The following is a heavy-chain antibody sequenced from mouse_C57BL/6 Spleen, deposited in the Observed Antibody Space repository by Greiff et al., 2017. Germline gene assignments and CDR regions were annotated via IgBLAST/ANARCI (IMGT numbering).Heavy chain of an antibody. Sequence: EVKLMESGGGLVKPGGSLKLSCAASGFTFSDYGMHWVRQAPEKGLEWVAYISSGSSTISYADTVKGRFTISRDNAKNTLFLQMTSLRSEDTAMYYCATDYYGSPLFDYWGQGATLTVSS. CDR3: ATDYYGSPLFDY. V-gene: IGHV5-17*01. CDR2: ISSGSSTI. J-gene: IGHJ2*01. D-gene: IGHD1-1*01. CDR1: GFTFSDYG.